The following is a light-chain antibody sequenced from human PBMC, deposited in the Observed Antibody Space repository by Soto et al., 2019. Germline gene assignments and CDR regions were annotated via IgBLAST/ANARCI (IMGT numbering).Light chain of an antibody. CDR1: SGDVGAYNH. CDR2: DVT. CDR3: SLYTNSNTLAVV. Sequence: QSALTQPASVSGSPGQSITISCTGTSGDVGAYNHVSWYQQHPGKAPKLMIYDVTNRPSGVSYRFSGSKSGNTASLTISGLQAEDEADYYCSLYTNSNTLAVVFGGGTKLTVL. J-gene: IGLJ3*02. V-gene: IGLV2-14*01.